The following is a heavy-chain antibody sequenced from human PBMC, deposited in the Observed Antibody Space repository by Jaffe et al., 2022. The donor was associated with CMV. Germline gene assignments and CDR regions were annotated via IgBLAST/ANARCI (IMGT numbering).Heavy chain of an antibody. V-gene: IGHV3-23*01. D-gene: IGHD2-15*01. CDR3: AKDLLGYCSGGSCPGAFDI. Sequence: EVQLLESGGGLVQPGGSLRLSCAASGFTFSSYAMSWVRQAPGKGLEWVSAISGSGGSTYYADSVKGRFTISRDNSKNTLYLQMNSLRAEDTAVYYCAKDLLGYCSGGSCPGAFDIWGQGTMVTVSS. CDR2: ISGSGGST. J-gene: IGHJ3*02. CDR1: GFTFSSYA.